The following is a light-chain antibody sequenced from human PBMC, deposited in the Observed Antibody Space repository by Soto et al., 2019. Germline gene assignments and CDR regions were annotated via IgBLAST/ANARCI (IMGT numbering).Light chain of an antibody. V-gene: IGKV1D-12*01. CDR3: QQSDTFPAT. J-gene: IGKJ4*01. CDR1: QGIRSW. CDR2: AAS. Sequence: DIQMAQSPSSVSASVGDRVTITCRASQGIRSWLAWYQQRPGKAPKLLISAASSLQSAVPSRFSGSGSGTDFTLTISSLQPDDFATYYCQQSDTFPATFGGGTKVEIK.